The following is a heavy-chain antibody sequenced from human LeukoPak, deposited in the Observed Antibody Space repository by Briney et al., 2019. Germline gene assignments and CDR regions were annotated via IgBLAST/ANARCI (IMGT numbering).Heavy chain of an antibody. CDR3: ARDRYYYDSSSYRFDY. Sequence: KPSETLSLTCSVSGGSISSYYWSWIRKPAGKELEWIGRIYTSGSTNYNPSLKSRVTMSVDTSKNQFSLKLSSVTAADTAVYYCARDRYYYDSSSYRFDYWGRGTLVTVSS. D-gene: IGHD3-22*01. V-gene: IGHV4-4*07. CDR2: IYTSGST. J-gene: IGHJ4*02. CDR1: GGSISSYY.